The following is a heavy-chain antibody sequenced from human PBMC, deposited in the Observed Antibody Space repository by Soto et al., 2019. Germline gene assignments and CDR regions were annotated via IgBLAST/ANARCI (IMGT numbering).Heavy chain of an antibody. CDR1: GYPFTSYY. V-gene: IGHV1-46*01. Sequence: GSGKVCFKSSGYPFTSYYMHLVRQAPGQGLEWMGTIKPNGRSTSYSHKFQGRVTMTRDTSTSTVYMELSSLRSEDTAVYYCARLGYCSSTRCYTDYWGQGTMVTGSS. CDR2: IKPNGRST. J-gene: IGHJ4*02. D-gene: IGHD2-2*02. CDR3: ARLGYCSSTRCYTDY.